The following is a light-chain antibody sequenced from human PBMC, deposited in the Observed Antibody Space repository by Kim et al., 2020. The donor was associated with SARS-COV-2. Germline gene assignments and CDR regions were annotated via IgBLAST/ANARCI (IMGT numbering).Light chain of an antibody. CDR2: RNN. V-gene: IGLV1-47*01. Sequence: GQSVTISCSGSRSNFGLNHVYWYQKVPGMAPKLLIYRNNERPSGVPDRFSGSKSGTSASLAISGLRSEDEADYYCAAWDGSLNGPVFGGGTQLTVL. CDR1: RSNFGLNH. J-gene: IGLJ3*02. CDR3: AAWDGSLNGPV.